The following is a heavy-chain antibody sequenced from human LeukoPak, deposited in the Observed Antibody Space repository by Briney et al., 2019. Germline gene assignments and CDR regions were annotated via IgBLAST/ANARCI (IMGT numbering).Heavy chain of an antibody. D-gene: IGHD6-19*01. V-gene: IGHV4-59*02. J-gene: IGHJ3*02. CDR3: ARGAYASAWYAFDI. CDR1: GGSVRNYY. Sequence: SETLSLTCSVSGGSVRNYYWNWIRQPPGKGLEWIGYVYYTGSSNFDPSLKSRVTMFVDTSKNQLSLRLSSVSALDTAVYYCARGAYASAWYAFDIWGPGTGVSVTS. CDR2: VYYTGSS.